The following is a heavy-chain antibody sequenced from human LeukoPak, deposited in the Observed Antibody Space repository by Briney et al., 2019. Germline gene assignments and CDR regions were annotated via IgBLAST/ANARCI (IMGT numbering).Heavy chain of an antibody. D-gene: IGHD6-6*01. J-gene: IGHJ4*02. CDR1: GYTFTGYY. V-gene: IGHV1-2*02. CDR3: ARDQGSSSIDY. CDR2: INPNSGGT. Sequence: AASVKVSCRASGYTFTGYYMHWVRQAPGQGLEWMGWINPNSGGTNYAQKFQGRVTMTRDTSISTAYMELSRLRSDDTAVYYCARDQGSSSIDYWGQGTLVTVSS.